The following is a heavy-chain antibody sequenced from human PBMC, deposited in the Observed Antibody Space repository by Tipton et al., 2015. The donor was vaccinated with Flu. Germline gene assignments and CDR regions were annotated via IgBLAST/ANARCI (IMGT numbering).Heavy chain of an antibody. CDR1: GGSISSVSHY. J-gene: IGHJ4*02. D-gene: IGHD2-2*01. V-gene: IGHV4-61*02. Sequence: LRLSCTVSGGSISSVSHYWSWIRQPAGKALEWIGRIYTSESTNYNPSLKSRVTVSVDTSKNQFSLKLSSVTAADTAVYYCARDPSLGMPDYFDSWGLGTLVTASS. CDR2: IYTSEST. CDR3: ARDPSLGMPDYFDS.